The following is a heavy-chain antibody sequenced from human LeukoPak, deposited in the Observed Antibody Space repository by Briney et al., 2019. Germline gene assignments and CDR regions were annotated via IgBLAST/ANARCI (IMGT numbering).Heavy chain of an antibody. Sequence: ASETLSLTCAVYGGSFSGFHWSWIRQPPGKGLEWIGEINHSGTTNYNPSLKSRVTISVDTSKNQFSLKLSSVTAADTAVYYCARHSVSSGWVFDYWGQGTLVTVSS. J-gene: IGHJ4*02. D-gene: IGHD6-19*01. CDR3: ARHSVSSGWVFDY. CDR1: GGSFSGFH. CDR2: INHSGTT. V-gene: IGHV4-34*01.